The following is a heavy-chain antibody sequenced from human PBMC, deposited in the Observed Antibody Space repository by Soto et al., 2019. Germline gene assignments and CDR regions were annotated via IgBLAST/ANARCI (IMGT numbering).Heavy chain of an antibody. CDR2: IYYSGST. Sequence: QLQLQESGPGLVKPSETLSLTCTVSGGSISSSSYYWGWIRQPPGKGLEWIGSIYYSGSTYYNPSLKSRVTIPVDTSKNQFSLKLSSVTAADTAVYYCARHGVRGAPTVTGRYWGQGTLVTVSS. D-gene: IGHD3-10*01. J-gene: IGHJ4*02. CDR3: ARHGVRGAPTVTGRY. V-gene: IGHV4-39*01. CDR1: GGSISSSSYY.